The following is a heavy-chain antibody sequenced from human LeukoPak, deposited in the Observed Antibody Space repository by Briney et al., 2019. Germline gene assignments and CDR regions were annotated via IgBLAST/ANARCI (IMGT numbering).Heavy chain of an antibody. D-gene: IGHD6-6*01. Sequence: GGSLRLSCAASGFTFSSYGMNWVCQAPGKGLEWVSSITSSSSYIYYADSVKGRFTISRDNAKNSLYLQMNSLRAEDTAVYYCARSYSSSRGTFDYWGQGTLVTVSS. CDR1: GFTFSSYG. CDR3: ARSYSSSRGTFDY. V-gene: IGHV3-21*01. CDR2: ITSSSSYI. J-gene: IGHJ4*02.